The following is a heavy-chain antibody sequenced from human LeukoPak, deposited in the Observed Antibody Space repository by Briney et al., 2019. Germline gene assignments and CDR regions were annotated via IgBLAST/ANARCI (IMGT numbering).Heavy chain of an antibody. CDR3: AREGYLIFIGNHAFDI. Sequence: SETLSLTCTVSGGSISSGSYYWSWIRQPAGKGLEWIGRIYTSGSTNYNPSLKSRVTISVDTSKNQFSLKLSSVTAADTAVYYCAREGYLIFIGNHAFDIWGQGTMVTVSS. D-gene: IGHD2-15*01. V-gene: IGHV4-61*02. CDR2: IYTSGST. J-gene: IGHJ3*02. CDR1: GGSISSGSYY.